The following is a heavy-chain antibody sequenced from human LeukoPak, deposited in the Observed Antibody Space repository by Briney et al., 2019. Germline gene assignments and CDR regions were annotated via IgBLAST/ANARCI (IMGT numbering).Heavy chain of an antibody. V-gene: IGHV3-21*01. CDR2: ITGSSSTYV. CDR3: ARGVDILTGYGFDY. Sequence: GGSLRLSCAASGFTFSSYAMSWVRQAPGKGLEWVSSITGSSSTYVVYTDSVMGRFTISRGNAKNSLYLQMNSLRAEDTAVYYCARGVDILTGYGFDYWGQGTLVTVSS. J-gene: IGHJ4*02. D-gene: IGHD3-9*01. CDR1: GFTFSSYA.